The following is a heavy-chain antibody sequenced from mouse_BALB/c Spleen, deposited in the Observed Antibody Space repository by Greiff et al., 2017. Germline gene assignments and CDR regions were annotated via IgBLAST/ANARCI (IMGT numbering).Heavy chain of an antibody. J-gene: IGHJ4*01. Sequence: QVQLQQPGAELVKPGASVKLSCKASGYTFTSYYMYWVKQRPGQGLEWIGGINPSNGGTNFNEKFKSKATLTVDKSSSTAYMQLSSPTSEDSAVYYCTRSGSSGFYAMDYWGQGTSVTVSS. CDR2: INPSNGGT. CDR1: GYTFTSYY. CDR3: TRSGSSGFYAMDY. D-gene: IGHD3-1*01. V-gene: IGHV1S81*02.